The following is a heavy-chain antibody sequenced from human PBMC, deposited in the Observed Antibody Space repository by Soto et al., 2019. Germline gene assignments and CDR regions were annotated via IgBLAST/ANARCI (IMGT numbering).Heavy chain of an antibody. Sequence: EVQLVESGGGLVKPGGSLRLSCAASGFTFSSYNMNWVRQAPGKGLEWVSSISSSSSYIYYADSVKGRFIISRDNAKNSLYLQMSSLRAEDTAVYYCARVHYYDSSAYYLWGQGTLVTVSS. J-gene: IGHJ4*02. CDR2: ISSSSSYI. V-gene: IGHV3-21*01. CDR3: ARVHYYDSSAYYL. CDR1: GFTFSSYN. D-gene: IGHD3-22*01.